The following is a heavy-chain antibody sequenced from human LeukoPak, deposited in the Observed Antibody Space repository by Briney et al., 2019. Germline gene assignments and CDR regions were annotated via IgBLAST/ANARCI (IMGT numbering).Heavy chain of an antibody. D-gene: IGHD4-17*01. J-gene: IGHJ5*02. CDR2: IYSDGTI. V-gene: IGHV4-4*07. CDR3: ARDSGTTGEVKFDP. Sequence: SETLSLTCTVSGGSISRYYWSWIRQPAGKGLEWIGRIYSDGTITYNPSLQSRLTMSMDTSKNQFSLKLSFVTAADMAVYYCARDSGTTGEVKFDPWGQGTLVTVSS. CDR1: GGSISRYY.